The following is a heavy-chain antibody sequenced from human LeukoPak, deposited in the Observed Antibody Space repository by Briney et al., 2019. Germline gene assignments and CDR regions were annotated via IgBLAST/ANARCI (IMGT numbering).Heavy chain of an antibody. D-gene: IGHD3-22*01. V-gene: IGHV3-53*01. CDR2: TYTGGNS. CDR3: ARGGRGSAAVVAPRSFDI. Sequence: AGGSLRLSCAASGFTFSSYAMSWVRQAPGKGLEWVSVTYTGGNSYYAGSVQGRFIISRDISKNTPYLQMNNLRAEDSALYYCARGGRGSAAVVAPRSFDIWGQVTMVTVSS. CDR1: GFTFSSYA. J-gene: IGHJ3*02.